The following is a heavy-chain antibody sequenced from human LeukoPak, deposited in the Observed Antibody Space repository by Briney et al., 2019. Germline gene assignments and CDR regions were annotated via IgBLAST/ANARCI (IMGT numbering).Heavy chain of an antibody. Sequence: SETLSLTCAVFGGSFSDYYWSWIRQPPGKGLEWIGEINQSGSTNYNPSLKSRVTISVDTSKNQFSLGLSSVTAADTAVYYCARAGLRFFDWSQNYYYGMDVWGQGTTVTVSS. J-gene: IGHJ6*02. CDR1: GGSFSDYY. D-gene: IGHD3-9*01. CDR2: INQSGST. CDR3: ARAGLRFFDWSQNYYYGMDV. V-gene: IGHV4-34*01.